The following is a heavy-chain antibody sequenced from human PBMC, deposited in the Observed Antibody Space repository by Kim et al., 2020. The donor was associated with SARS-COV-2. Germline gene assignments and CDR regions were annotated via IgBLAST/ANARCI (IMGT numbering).Heavy chain of an antibody. Sequence: GGSLRLSCAASGFTFDDYAMHWVRQAPGKGLEWVSLISGDGGSTYYADSVKGRFTISRDNSKNSLYLQMNSLRTEDTALYYCAKARGPHDYGDYVRVGPYYYGMDVWGQGTTVTVSS. J-gene: IGHJ6*02. CDR3: AKARGPHDYGDYVRVGPYYYGMDV. V-gene: IGHV3-43*02. CDR2: ISGDGGST. CDR1: GFTFDDYA. D-gene: IGHD4-17*01.